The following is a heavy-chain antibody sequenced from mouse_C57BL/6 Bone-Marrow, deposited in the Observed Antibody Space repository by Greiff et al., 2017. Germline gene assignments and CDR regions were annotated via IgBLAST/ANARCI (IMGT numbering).Heavy chain of an antibody. Sequence: QVQLQQSGAELARPGASVKMSCKASGYTFTSYTMHWVKQRPGQGLEWIGYINPSSGYTKYNQKFKDKATLTADKSSSTAYMQLSSLTSEDSAVYSCARSGGSRSREDYFDYWGQGTTLTVSS. J-gene: IGHJ2*01. D-gene: IGHD1-1*01. CDR2: INPSSGYT. CDR3: ARSGGSRSREDYFDY. V-gene: IGHV1-4*01. CDR1: GYTFTSYT.